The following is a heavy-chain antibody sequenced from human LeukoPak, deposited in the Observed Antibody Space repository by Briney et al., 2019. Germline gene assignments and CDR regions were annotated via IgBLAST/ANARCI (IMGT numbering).Heavy chain of an antibody. CDR3: ARAYCSGGSCYYRFFY. CDR2: INPNSGGT. V-gene: IGHV1-2*02. D-gene: IGHD2-15*01. Sequence: ASVKVSCKASGYTFTSYDINWVRQATGQGLEWMGWINPNSGGTNYAQKFQGRVTMTRDTSISTAYMELSRLRSDDTAVYYCARAYCSGGSCYYRFFYWGQGTLVTVSS. J-gene: IGHJ4*02. CDR1: GYTFTSYD.